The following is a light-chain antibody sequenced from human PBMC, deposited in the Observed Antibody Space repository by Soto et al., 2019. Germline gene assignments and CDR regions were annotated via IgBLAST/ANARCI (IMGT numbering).Light chain of an antibody. Sequence: DIQMTQSPSSLSASVGDRVTITCRASQDISNYLNWYQQRPGKAPKLLIYDASNLERGVPSRFSGTRSGTHFTFAITSLQPEAVATYYCQQSDCLPITFGQGTRLEI. J-gene: IGKJ5*01. CDR1: QDISNY. CDR2: DAS. CDR3: QQSDCLPIT. V-gene: IGKV1-33*01.